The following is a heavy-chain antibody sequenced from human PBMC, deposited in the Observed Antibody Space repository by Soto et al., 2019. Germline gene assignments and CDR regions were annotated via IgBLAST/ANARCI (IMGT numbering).Heavy chain of an antibody. Sequence: SETLSLTCAVYGGSFSGYYWSWIRQPPGKGLEWIGEINHSGSTNYNPSLKSRVTISVDTSKNQFSLKLSSVTAADTAVYYCASQVGTSYGMDVWGQGTTVTVSS. D-gene: IGHD2-2*01. CDR3: ASQVGTSYGMDV. CDR2: INHSGST. V-gene: IGHV4-34*01. CDR1: GGSFSGYY. J-gene: IGHJ6*02.